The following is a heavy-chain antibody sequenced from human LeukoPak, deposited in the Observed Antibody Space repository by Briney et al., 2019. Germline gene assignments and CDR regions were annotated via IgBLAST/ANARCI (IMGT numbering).Heavy chain of an antibody. CDR1: GFTFSSYS. V-gene: IGHV3-48*04. CDR3: ARDSYSGYDGS. D-gene: IGHD5-12*01. J-gene: IGHJ4*02. Sequence: GGSLRLSCAASGFTFSSYSMNWVRQAPGKGLEWVSYISSSSSTIYYADSVKGRFTISRDNAKNSLYLQMNSLRAEDTAVYYCARDSYSGYDGSWGQGTLVTVSS. CDR2: ISSSSSTI.